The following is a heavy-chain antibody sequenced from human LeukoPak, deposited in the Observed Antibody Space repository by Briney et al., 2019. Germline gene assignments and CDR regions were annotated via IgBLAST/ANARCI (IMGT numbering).Heavy chain of an antibody. D-gene: IGHD3-22*01. CDR1: GITVSNNN. Sequence: GGSQSFSWAASGITVSNNNMSLGRQAPGGGLGMATVIFSDCSSYYAPSVQGRFTISTDNANNSLYLQMNSLQASDTALYYCARDQNLYDSSGYIAGHACDIWGQGTMVTVSS. J-gene: IGHJ3*02. CDR2: IFSDCSS. CDR3: ARDQNLYDSSGYIAGHACDI. V-gene: IGHV3-53*01.